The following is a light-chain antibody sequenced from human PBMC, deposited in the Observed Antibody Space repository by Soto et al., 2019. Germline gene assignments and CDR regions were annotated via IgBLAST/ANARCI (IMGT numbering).Light chain of an antibody. V-gene: IGKV3-15*01. J-gene: IGKJ1*01. Sequence: EIVMTQSPATLSVSPGERATLSCRASQIVSSKLAWYQKKPGQAPRLLIYGTSTRATGIPARFGGSGSGTEFSLIISSLQSEDFAVYYCQQYNDWPRTFGQGTKVEIK. CDR2: GTS. CDR3: QQYNDWPRT. CDR1: QIVSSK.